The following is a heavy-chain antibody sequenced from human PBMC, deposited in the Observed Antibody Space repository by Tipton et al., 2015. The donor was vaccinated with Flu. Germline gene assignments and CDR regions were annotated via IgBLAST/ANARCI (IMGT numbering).Heavy chain of an antibody. CDR2: TRGTSSYI. Sequence: SLRLSCAASGFTFSTYTMNWVRQAPGKALEWVSSTRGTSSYIYYAESVKGRFTISRENAKNSLYLQMNSLRAEDAAVYYCARGGYSSGFYLLGMGLWGHGPPVTVSS. D-gene: IGHD5-18*01. CDR1: GFTFSTYT. CDR3: ARGGYSSGFYLLGMGL. J-gene: IGHJ6*02. V-gene: IGHV3-21*01.